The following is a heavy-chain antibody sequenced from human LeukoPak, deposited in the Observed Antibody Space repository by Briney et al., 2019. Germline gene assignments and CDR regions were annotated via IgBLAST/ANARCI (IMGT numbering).Heavy chain of an antibody. D-gene: IGHD5-18*01. CDR2: INPNSGGT. Sequence: ASVNVSCKASGYTFTGYYMHWVRQAPGQGLEWMGWINPNSGGTNYAQKFQGRVTMTRDTSISTAYMELSRLRSDDTAVYYCARDSYGPTLDYYYYYMDVWGKGTTVTISS. J-gene: IGHJ6*03. CDR1: GYTFTGYY. V-gene: IGHV1-2*02. CDR3: ARDSYGPTLDYYYYYMDV.